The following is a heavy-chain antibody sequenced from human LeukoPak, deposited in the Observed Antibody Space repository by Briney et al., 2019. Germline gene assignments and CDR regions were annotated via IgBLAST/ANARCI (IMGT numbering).Heavy chain of an antibody. CDR2: ISGSGGST. Sequence: GGSLRLSCASSGFTFSSYAMSWVRQAPGKGLEWVSAISGSGGSTYYADSVKGRFTISRDNSKNTLYLQMNSLRAEDTAVYYCAKDPGTGYYYDSSGYYDYRGQGTLVTVPS. CDR3: AKDPGTGYYYDSSGYYDY. CDR1: GFTFSSYA. D-gene: IGHD3-22*01. J-gene: IGHJ4*02. V-gene: IGHV3-23*01.